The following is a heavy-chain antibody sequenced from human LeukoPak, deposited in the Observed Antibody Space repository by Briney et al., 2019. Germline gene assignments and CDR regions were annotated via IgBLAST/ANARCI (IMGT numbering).Heavy chain of an antibody. CDR3: ARTYSPTYYDFWSGLGFVAPYY. V-gene: IGHV1-69*05. D-gene: IGHD3-3*01. Sequence: SVKVSCKASGGTFSSYAISWVRQAPGQGLEWMGGIIPIFGTANYAQKFQGRVTITTDESTSTAYMELSSLRSDDTAVYYCARTYSPTYYDFWSGLGFVAPYYWGQGTLVTVSS. CDR1: GGTFSSYA. CDR2: IIPIFGTA. J-gene: IGHJ4*02.